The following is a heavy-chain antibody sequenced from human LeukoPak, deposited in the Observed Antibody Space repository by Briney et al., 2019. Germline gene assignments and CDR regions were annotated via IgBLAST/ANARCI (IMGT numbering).Heavy chain of an antibody. D-gene: IGHD6-19*01. CDR3: AKALTSGWYLDAFNI. CDR1: GFTFSSYA. Sequence: GGSLRLSCAASGFTFSSYAMHWVRQAPGKGLEWVAVISYDGSNKYYADSVKGRFTISRDNSKNTLFLEMNSLRAEDTAVYYCAKALTSGWYLDAFNIWGQGTMVTVSS. V-gene: IGHV3-30*04. CDR2: ISYDGSNK. J-gene: IGHJ3*02.